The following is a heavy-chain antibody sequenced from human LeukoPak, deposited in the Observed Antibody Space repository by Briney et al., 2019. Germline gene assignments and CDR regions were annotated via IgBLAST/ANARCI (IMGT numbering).Heavy chain of an antibody. CDR1: GGSISSYY. D-gene: IGHD5-12*01. CDR2: IYYSGST. Sequence: SETLSLTCTVSGGSISSYYWSWIRQPPGKGLEWIGYIYYSGSTNYNPSLKSRVTISVDTSKNQFSLKLSSVTAADTAVYYCARHDYRGAFDIWGQGTTVTVSS. J-gene: IGHJ3*02. CDR3: ARHDYRGAFDI. V-gene: IGHV4-59*08.